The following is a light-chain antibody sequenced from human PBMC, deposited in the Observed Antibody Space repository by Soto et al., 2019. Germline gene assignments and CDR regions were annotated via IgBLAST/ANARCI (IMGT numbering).Light chain of an antibody. CDR2: EVS. CDR1: SSDAGGYNY. CDR3: TSYTTSSTRV. J-gene: IGLJ3*02. V-gene: IGLV2-14*01. Sequence: QSALTQPASVSGSPGQSITISCTGTSSDAGGYNYVSWYQQHPGKAPKLMIYEVSSRPSGVSNRFSGSKSDNTASLTISGLQAEDEADYYCTSYTTSSTRVFGGGTKLTVL.